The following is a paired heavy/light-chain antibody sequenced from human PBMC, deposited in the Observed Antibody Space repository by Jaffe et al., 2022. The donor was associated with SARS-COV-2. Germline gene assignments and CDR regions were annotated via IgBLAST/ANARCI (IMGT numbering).Light chain of an antibody. CDR3: QQYNNWPRT. V-gene: IGKV3-15*01. Sequence: ERVMTQSPATLSVSPGERVTLSCRASQSISNNLAWYQQKPGQTPRLLIYGASTRATGIPARFSGSGSGTEFTLTISSLQSEDFAVYYCQQYNNWPRTFGQGTKVEIK. J-gene: IGKJ1*01. CDR1: QSISNN. CDR2: GAS.
Heavy chain of an antibody. V-gene: IGHV3-48*02. D-gene: IGHD2-15*01. CDR1: GFTFSSNN. CDR3: VRDPRYCSGGSCYGMDV. CDR2: INGGSSII. J-gene: IGHJ6*02. Sequence: EVQLVESGGGLVQPGGSLRLSCAASGFTFSSNNMNWVRQAPGKGLEWVSNINGGSSIIYYADSVKGRFTISRDNAKNSLYLQMNSLRDEDTAVYYCVRDPRYCSGGSCYGMDVWGQGTTVTVSS.